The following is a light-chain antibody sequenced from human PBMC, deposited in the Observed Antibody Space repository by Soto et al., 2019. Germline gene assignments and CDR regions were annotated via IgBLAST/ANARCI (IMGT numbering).Light chain of an antibody. Sequence: SVLTQPRSVSGSPGQSVTISCTGTSSDFGGYNYVSWYQHHPGKAPKLMIYDVSERPSGVPDRFSGPKSGNTASLTISGLQAEDEADYYCCSYAGTFYVFGTGTKVTVL. CDR2: DVS. CDR3: CSYAGTFYV. V-gene: IGLV2-11*01. CDR1: SSDFGGYNY. J-gene: IGLJ1*01.